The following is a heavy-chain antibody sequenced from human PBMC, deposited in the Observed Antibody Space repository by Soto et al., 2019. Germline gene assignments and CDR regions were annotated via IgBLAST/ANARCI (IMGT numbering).Heavy chain of an antibody. CDR3: ARGVAVHYYYYYGMDV. CDR2: IYYSAST. J-gene: IGHJ6*02. Sequence: SETRSLTGTVSVGSISSYYWSWLLQPPGKGLEWIGYIYYSASTNYNPSLKSRVTISVDTSKNQFSLKLSSVTAADTAVYYCARGVAVHYYYYYGMDVWGQGTTVTVS. D-gene: IGHD2-15*01. V-gene: IGHV4-59*01. CDR1: VGSISSYY.